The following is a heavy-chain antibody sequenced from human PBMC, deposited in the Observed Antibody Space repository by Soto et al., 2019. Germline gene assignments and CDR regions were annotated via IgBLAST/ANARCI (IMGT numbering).Heavy chain of an antibody. Sequence: GGSLRLSCAASGFTFSVYSIAWVRQAPGKGLEWVSFITDRNDIRYADSVKGRFTVSRDNANNSVHLQMNSLRAEDTAVYYCARFATPTSTWYWFDPWGQGTLVTVSS. CDR2: ITDRNDI. CDR1: GFTFSVYS. V-gene: IGHV3-21*01. D-gene: IGHD6-13*01. J-gene: IGHJ5*02. CDR3: ARFATPTSTWYWFDP.